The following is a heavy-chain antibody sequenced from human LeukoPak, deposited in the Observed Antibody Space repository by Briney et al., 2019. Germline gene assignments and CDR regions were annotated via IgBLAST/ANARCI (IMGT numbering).Heavy chain of an antibody. CDR3: ARETKDYGDYGSYGWHFDL. Sequence: PGGSLRLSCAASGFTFSSYGMNWVRQAPGKGLEWVSLISSSSSYIYYPGSVKGRFTISRENVKNSLYLQMNSLRVGDTAVYYCARETKDYGDYGSYGWHFDLWGRGTLVTVSS. CDR2: ISSSSSYI. CDR1: GFTFSSYG. V-gene: IGHV3-21*01. J-gene: IGHJ2*01. D-gene: IGHD4-17*01.